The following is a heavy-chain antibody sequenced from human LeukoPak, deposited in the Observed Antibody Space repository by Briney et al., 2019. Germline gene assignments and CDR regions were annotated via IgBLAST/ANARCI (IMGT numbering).Heavy chain of an antibody. J-gene: IGHJ5*02. D-gene: IGHD6-13*01. CDR1: GGSISSYY. CDR3: ARAGSIAAAPARGWFDP. CDR2: IYYSGST. Sequence: SETLSLTCTVSGGSISSYYWSWIRQPPGKGLEWIGYIYYSGSTNYNPSLKSRVTISVDTSKNQFSLKLSSVTAADTAVYYCARAGSIAAAPARGWFDPWGQGTLVTVSS. V-gene: IGHV4-59*01.